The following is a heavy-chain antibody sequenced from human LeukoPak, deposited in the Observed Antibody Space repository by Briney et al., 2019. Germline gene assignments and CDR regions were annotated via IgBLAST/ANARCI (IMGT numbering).Heavy chain of an antibody. V-gene: IGHV4-39*01. CDR2: IYYSGRT. J-gene: IGHJ4*02. CDR3: ARQTLLWFGELLSPPDY. CDR1: GDSVSRSDSY. Sequence: PSETLSLTCSVSGDSVSRSDSYWDWIRQPPGKGLEWIGTIYYSGRTYYSPSLKSRVTMSVDPSNNQFSLKLSSVTAADTAVYYCARQTLLWFGELLSPPDYWGQGTLVTVSS. D-gene: IGHD3-10*01.